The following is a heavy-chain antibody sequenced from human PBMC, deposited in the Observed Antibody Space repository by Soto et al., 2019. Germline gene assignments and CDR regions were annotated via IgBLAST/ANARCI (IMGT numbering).Heavy chain of an antibody. CDR3: AKSNLTVTTSFDYYYYGMDV. D-gene: IGHD4-17*01. Sequence: GASVKVSCKASGGTFSSYAISWVRQAPGQGLEWMGGIIPIFGTANYAQKFQGRVTITADESTSTAYMELSSLRSEDTAVYYCAKSNLTVTTSFDYYYYGMDVWGQGTTVTVSS. J-gene: IGHJ6*02. V-gene: IGHV1-69*13. CDR2: IIPIFGTA. CDR1: GGTFSSYA.